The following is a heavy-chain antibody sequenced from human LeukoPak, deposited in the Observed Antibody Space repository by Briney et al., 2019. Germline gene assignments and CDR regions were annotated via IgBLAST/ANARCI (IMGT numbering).Heavy chain of an antibody. CDR3: ARGPMVRTNLFDY. Sequence: GGSLRLSCAASGFTFSNYWMRWVRQAPGKGLVWVSRINSDGSITSYADSVKGRFTISRDNAKNTLYLQMNSLRGEDTAVYYCARGPMVRTNLFDYWGQGTLVTVSS. V-gene: IGHV3-74*01. CDR1: GFTFSNYW. CDR2: INSDGSIT. J-gene: IGHJ4*02. D-gene: IGHD3-10*01.